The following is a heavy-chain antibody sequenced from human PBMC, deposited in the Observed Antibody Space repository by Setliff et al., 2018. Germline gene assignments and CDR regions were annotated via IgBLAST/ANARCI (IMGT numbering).Heavy chain of an antibody. D-gene: IGHD3-22*01. CDR1: GGSISSSSYY. J-gene: IGHJ3*02. CDR3: ARGKIRITMIVVPTGGAFDI. Sequence: SETLSLTCTVSGGSISSSSYYWSWIRQPPGKGLEWIGEINHSGSTNYNPSLKSRVNISVDTSKNQFSLKLSSVTAADTAVYYCARGKIRITMIVVPTGGAFDIWGQGTLVTVSS. CDR2: INHSGST. V-gene: IGHV4-39*07.